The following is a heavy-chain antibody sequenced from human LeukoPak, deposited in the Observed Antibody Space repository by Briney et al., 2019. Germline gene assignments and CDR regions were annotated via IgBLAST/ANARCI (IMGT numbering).Heavy chain of an antibody. V-gene: IGHV4-31*03. CDR1: GGSISSGGYY. CDR3: ASETYYYGSGSQTSDAFDI. J-gene: IGHJ3*02. Sequence: SETLSLTCTVSGGSISSGGYYWSWIRQHPGKGLEWIGYIYYSGSTYYNPSLKSRVTISVDTSKNQFSLKLSSVTAADTAVYYCASETYYYGSGSQTSDAFDIWGQGTMVTVSS. CDR2: IYYSGST. D-gene: IGHD3-10*01.